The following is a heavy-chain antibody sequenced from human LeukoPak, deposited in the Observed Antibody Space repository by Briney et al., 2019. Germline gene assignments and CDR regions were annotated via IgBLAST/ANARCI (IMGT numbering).Heavy chain of an antibody. Sequence: ASVKVSCKASGGTFSNYAISWVRQAPGQGLEWMGRVIPILGIATYAQKFQGRVTTTADKTTSTAYMELSSLRSEDTAVYYCARENRRDGYNPNWYFDLWGRGTLVTVSS. CDR1: GGTFSNYA. J-gene: IGHJ2*01. CDR3: ARENRRDGYNPNWYFDL. CDR2: VIPILGIA. V-gene: IGHV1-69*04. D-gene: IGHD5-24*01.